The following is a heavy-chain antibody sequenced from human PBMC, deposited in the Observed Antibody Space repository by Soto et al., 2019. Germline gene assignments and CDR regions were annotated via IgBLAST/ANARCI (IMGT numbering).Heavy chain of an antibody. CDR1: GGSVSSGSYY. CDR3: ARDRVVVAVAGNMDYYYGMDV. V-gene: IGHV4-61*01. CDR2: IYYSGST. D-gene: IGHD6-19*01. J-gene: IGHJ6*02. Sequence: SETLSLTCTVSGGSVSSGSYYWSWIRQPPGKGLEWIGYIYYSGSTNYNPSLKSRVTISVDTSKNQFSLKLSSVTAADTAVYYCARDRVVVAVAGNMDYYYGMDVWGQGTTVTVSX.